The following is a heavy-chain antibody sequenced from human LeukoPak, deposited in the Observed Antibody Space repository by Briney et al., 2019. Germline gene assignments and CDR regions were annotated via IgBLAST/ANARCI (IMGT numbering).Heavy chain of an antibody. J-gene: IGHJ6*03. Sequence: SETLSPTCTVSGGSVDTYYWSWIRQPPGKALEWIGYTHYSGSSNYSPSLKNRVTMSVDKSKNPFSLELSSVTAADTAVYYCARRPIWSGADYYCMDVWGKGTTVIVSS. CDR1: GGSVDTYY. CDR3: ARRPIWSGADYYCMDV. CDR2: THYSGSS. V-gene: IGHV4-59*08. D-gene: IGHD3-3*01.